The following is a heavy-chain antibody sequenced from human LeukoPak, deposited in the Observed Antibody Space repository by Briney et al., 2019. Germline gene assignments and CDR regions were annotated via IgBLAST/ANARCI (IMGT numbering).Heavy chain of an antibody. CDR3: ARLGSLGVTLVWGGPSRTTIDY. CDR1: GYTFTSYY. V-gene: IGHV1-2*02. Sequence: ASVKVSCKASGYTFTSYYTHWVRQAPGQGPGWLGWINPSSGGTDYAQTFQGRVTMTRDTSTNTAYMELTSMRSDDTAVYYCARLGSLGVTLVWGGPSRTTIDYWGQGTLVTVSS. D-gene: IGHD3-16*01. CDR2: INPSSGGT. J-gene: IGHJ4*02.